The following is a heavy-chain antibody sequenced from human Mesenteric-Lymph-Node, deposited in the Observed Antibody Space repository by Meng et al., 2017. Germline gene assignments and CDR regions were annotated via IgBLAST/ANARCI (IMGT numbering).Heavy chain of an antibody. V-gene: IGHV4-4*03. D-gene: IGHD4-17*01. CDR3: ARLYYVDSNYWYFDL. J-gene: IGHJ2*01. Sequence: GHWRGPGPGLVMPHQTRSPTCTAAVGAISSSHWGRWVRQPPGKGLEWIGEIYHSGSTNYNPSLKSRVTISVDKSKNQFSLKLSSVTAADTAVYYCARLYYVDSNYWYFDLWGRGTLVTVSS. CDR2: IYHSGST. CDR1: VGAISSSHW.